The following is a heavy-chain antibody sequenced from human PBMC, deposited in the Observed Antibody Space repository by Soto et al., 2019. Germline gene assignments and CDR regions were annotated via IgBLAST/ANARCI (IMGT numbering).Heavy chain of an antibody. Sequence: GGSLILSCAASGFTFSSYAMSWVRQAPGKGLEWVSAISGSGGSTYYADSVKGRFTISRDNSKNTLYLQMNSLRAEDTAVYYCATDALAAAAGSRWFDPWGQGTLVTVSS. CDR1: GFTFSSYA. CDR2: ISGSGGST. J-gene: IGHJ5*02. V-gene: IGHV3-23*01. CDR3: ATDALAAAAGSRWFDP. D-gene: IGHD6-13*01.